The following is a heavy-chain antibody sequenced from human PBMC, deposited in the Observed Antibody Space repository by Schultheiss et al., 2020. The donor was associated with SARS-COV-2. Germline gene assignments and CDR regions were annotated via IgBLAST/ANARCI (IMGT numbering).Heavy chain of an antibody. V-gene: IGHV4-59*01. CDR3: AREDGYREVDY. J-gene: IGHJ4*02. Sequence: GSLRLSCTVSGGSISSYYWSWIRQPPGKGLEWIGYIYYSGSTNYNPSLKSRVTISVDTSKNQFSLKLTSVTAADTAVYYCAREDGYREVDYWGQGTLVTVSS. CDR2: IYYSGST. CDR1: GGSISSYY. D-gene: IGHD5-24*01.